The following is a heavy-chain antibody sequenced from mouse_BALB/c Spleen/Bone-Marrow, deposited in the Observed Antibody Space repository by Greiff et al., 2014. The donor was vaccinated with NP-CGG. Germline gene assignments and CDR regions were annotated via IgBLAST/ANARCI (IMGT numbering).Heavy chain of an antibody. Sequence: VQLKESGAELVKPGASVKLSCTASGFNIKDNSMHWVKQRHEQSLEWIGRIDPENGNTKYDPKFQGKATITADTSSNTAYMQLSILASGGLAFDYCASYYCGSRYGFAYWGQGTLVTVSA. CDR2: IDPENGNT. CDR1: GFNIKDNS. CDR3: ASYYCGSRYGFAY. J-gene: IGHJ3*01. D-gene: IGHD1-1*01. V-gene: IGHV14-3*02.